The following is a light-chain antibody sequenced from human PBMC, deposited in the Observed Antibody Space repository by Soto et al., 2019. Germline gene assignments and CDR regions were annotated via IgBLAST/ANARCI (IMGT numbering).Light chain of an antibody. J-gene: IGKJ5*01. V-gene: IGKV1-33*01. CDR2: DAS. CDR3: QQANSFPIT. CDR1: QDIANF. Sequence: DIQMTQSPTSLSASVGDRVTITCQASQDIANFLNWYQQKPGKAPQLLIYDASILETGIPSRFSGSGSGTTFTLTITNLQTEDFATYYCQQANSFPITFGQGTRLEIK.